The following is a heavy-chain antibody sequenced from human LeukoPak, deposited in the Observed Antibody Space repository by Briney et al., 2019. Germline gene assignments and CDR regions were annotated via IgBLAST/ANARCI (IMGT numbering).Heavy chain of an antibody. V-gene: IGHV4-39*01. CDR1: GVSISGISYY. J-gene: IGHJ4*02. D-gene: IGHD6-19*01. CDR3: AGGRSSVLGY. CDR2: IYYSGST. Sequence: SETLSLTCSVSGVSISGISYYWGWIRQPPGKGLEWIGSIYYSGSTYYNPSLKSRVTISVDASKNQFSLKLSSVTAADTAVYYCAGGRSSVLGYWGQGTLVTVSS.